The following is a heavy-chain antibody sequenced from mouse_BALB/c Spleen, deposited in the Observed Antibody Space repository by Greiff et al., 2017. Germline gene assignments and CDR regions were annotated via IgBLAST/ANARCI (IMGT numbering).Heavy chain of an antibody. CDR1: GFTFSSYA. J-gene: IGHJ2*01. CDR3: ARAPYDYFDY. V-gene: IGHV5-6-3*01. CDR2: INSNGGST. Sequence: EVQRVESGGGLVKPGGSLKLSCAASGFTFSSYAMSWVRQSPDKRLELVATINSNGGSTYYPDSVKGRFTISRDNAKNTLYLQMSSLKSEDTAMYYCARAPYDYFDYWGQGTTLTVSS.